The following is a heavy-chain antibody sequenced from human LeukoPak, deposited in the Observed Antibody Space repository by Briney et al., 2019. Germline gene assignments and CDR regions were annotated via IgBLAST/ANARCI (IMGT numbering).Heavy chain of an antibody. CDR2: VSWSSGSI. CDR1: GFIFSDYA. Sequence: PGGSLRLSCAASGFIFSDYAMHWVRQAPGKGLEWVSGVSWSSGSIDYVDSVKGRFTVSRDNAKKSLHLQMNSLRAEDTAVYYCARGGNHGDYWYFDLWGRGTLVTVSS. V-gene: IGHV3-9*01. J-gene: IGHJ2*01. D-gene: IGHD4-17*01. CDR3: ARGGNHGDYWYFDL.